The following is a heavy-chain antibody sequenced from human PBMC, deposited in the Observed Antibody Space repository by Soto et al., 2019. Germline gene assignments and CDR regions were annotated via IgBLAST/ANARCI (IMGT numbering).Heavy chain of an antibody. CDR3: ARSPDSSGYYPRRYYYGMDV. CDR2: IFYSGTT. D-gene: IGHD3-22*01. J-gene: IGHJ6*02. V-gene: IGHV4-31*03. CDR1: GGSISSGGYY. Sequence: PSETLSLTCTVSGGSISSGGYYWSWIRQHPGKGLEWIGYIFYSGTTYYNPSLKSRVTISVDTSKNQFSLKLSSVTAADTAVYYCARSPDSSGYYPRRYYYGMDVWGQGTTVTVSS.